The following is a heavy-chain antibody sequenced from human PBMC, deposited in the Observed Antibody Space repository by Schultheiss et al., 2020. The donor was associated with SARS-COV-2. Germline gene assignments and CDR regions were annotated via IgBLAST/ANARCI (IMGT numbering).Heavy chain of an antibody. CDR3: ARGSGGGYEFDY. Sequence: GGSLRLSCAASGFTFSNYAMHWVRQAPGKGLEWVAFISYDGTNKYYADSVKGRFTISRDDSKNTLFLQMNSLRPEDTALYYCARGSGGGYEFDYWGQGTLVTVSS. J-gene: IGHJ4*02. CDR1: GFTFSNYA. CDR2: ISYDGTNK. V-gene: IGHV3-30-3*01. D-gene: IGHD5-12*01.